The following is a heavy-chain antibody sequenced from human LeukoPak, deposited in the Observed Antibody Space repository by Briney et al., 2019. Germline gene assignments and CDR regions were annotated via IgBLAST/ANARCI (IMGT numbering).Heavy chain of an antibody. J-gene: IGHJ4*02. CDR3: ARLEYDFWSGYYPMGDY. CDR2: IYPGDSDT. V-gene: IGHV5-51*01. CDR1: GYSFTSYW. D-gene: IGHD3-3*01. Sequence: GESLKISCKGSGYSFTSYWIGWVRQMPGKGLEWMGIIYPGDSDTRYSPSFQGQVAISADKSISTAYLQWSSLKASDTAMYYCARLEYDFWSGYYPMGDYWGQGTLVTVSS.